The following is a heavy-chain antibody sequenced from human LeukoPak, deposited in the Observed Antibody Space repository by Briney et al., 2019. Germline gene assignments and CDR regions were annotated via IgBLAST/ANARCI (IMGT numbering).Heavy chain of an antibody. Sequence: ASVKVSCKASGYTFNNYGISWVRQAPGQGLEWMGWISAYNGATSYAQNVKGRVTLTTDTSTNTAYMELRSLRSDDSAVYYCSSDKASGPNYFDYWGQGTLVTVSS. CDR1: GYTFNNYG. J-gene: IGHJ4*02. CDR2: ISAYNGAT. D-gene: IGHD2-8*02. CDR3: SSDKASGPNYFDY. V-gene: IGHV1-18*01.